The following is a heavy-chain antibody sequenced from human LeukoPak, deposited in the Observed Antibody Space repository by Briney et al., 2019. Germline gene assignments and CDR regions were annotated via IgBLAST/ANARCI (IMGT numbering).Heavy chain of an antibody. V-gene: IGHV4-59*01. CDR3: ARGRAGRDAFDI. Sequence: SETLPLTRTVSVGSLSSYYWSWLRQPRWKGREGMGYIYYSGSTNYNPSLKSRVTISVDPSKTQFALNVSSVTGADTAVYYCARGRAGRDAFDIWGQGAMVTVSS. D-gene: IGHD6-19*01. CDR1: VGSLSSYY. J-gene: IGHJ3*02. CDR2: IYYSGST.